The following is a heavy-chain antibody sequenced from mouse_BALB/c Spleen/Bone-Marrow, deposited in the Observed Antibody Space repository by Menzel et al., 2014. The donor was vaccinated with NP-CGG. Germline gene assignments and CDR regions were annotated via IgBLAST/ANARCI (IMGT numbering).Heavy chain of an antibody. D-gene: IGHD2-3*01. CDR3: AKSNDGYPYAMNY. CDR1: GYLFTSYY. Sequence: VQLQQSGPELMKPGASVKISCKASGYLFTSYYMHWVKQSHGESLEWIGYFDPFNGGTSYNQKFKGKATLTVDKSSSTAYMHLSSLTSEDSAVYFCAKSNDGYPYAMNYWGQGTSVTVSS. J-gene: IGHJ4*01. V-gene: IGHV1S135*01. CDR2: FDPFNGGT.